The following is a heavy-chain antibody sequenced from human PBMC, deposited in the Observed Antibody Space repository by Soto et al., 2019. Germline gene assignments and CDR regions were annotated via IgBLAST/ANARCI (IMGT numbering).Heavy chain of an antibody. CDR1: GDTFSSYS. Sequence: ASVKVSCKAYGDTFSSYSINWVRQAPGQGLEWMGEIIPIFGTANYAQKFQGRVTITADESTSTAYMELSSLRSEDTAVYYCARDGGRHSGGIDYWGQGTLVTVSS. V-gene: IGHV1-69*13. D-gene: IGHD1-26*01. CDR2: IIPIFGTA. J-gene: IGHJ4*02. CDR3: ARDGGRHSGGIDY.